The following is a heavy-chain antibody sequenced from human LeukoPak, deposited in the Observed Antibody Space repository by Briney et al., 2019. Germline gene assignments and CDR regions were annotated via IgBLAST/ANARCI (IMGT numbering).Heavy chain of an antibody. Sequence: GGSLRLSCAASGFTYSGSAMHWVRQASGKGLEWVGRIRSKANSYATAYAASVKGRFTISRDDSKNTAYLQMNSLKTEDTAVYYYTRPLWGYSGYDSTRQDYWGQGTLVTVSS. J-gene: IGHJ4*02. D-gene: IGHD5-12*01. CDR3: TRPLWGYSGYDSTRQDY. CDR2: IRSKANSYAT. CDR1: GFTYSGSA. V-gene: IGHV3-73*01.